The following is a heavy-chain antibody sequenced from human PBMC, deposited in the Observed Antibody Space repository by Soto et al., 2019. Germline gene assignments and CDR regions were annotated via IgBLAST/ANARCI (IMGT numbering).Heavy chain of an antibody. V-gene: IGHV1-18*01. CDR2: ISGYNGNT. D-gene: IGHD2-8*02. J-gene: IGHJ6*02. CDR1: DDTFTHYG. Sequence: ASVKVCCKASDDTFTHYGINWVRQAPGQGLGWMGWISGYNGNTKYAQKFQDRVTMTADTSTRTAFMEVRSLTSDDTGVYFCAATGGNYFGLDVWGQGTTVTVSS. CDR3: AATGGNYFGLDV.